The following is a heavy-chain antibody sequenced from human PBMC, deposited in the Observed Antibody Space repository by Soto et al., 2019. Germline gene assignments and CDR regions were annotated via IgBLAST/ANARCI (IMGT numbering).Heavy chain of an antibody. V-gene: IGHV3-9*01. CDR3: AKDHSSGWYEANDAFDI. D-gene: IGHD6-19*01. CDR2: ISWNSGSI. Sequence: PGGSLRLSCAASGFTFDDYAMHWVRQAPGKGLEWVSGISWNSGSIGYADSVKGRFTISRDNAKNSLYLQMNSLRAEDTALYYCAKDHSSGWYEANDAFDIWGQGTMVTV. CDR1: GFTFDDYA. J-gene: IGHJ3*02.